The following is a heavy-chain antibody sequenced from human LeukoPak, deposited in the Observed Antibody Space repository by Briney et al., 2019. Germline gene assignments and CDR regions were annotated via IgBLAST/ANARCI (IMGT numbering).Heavy chain of an antibody. D-gene: IGHD6-13*01. CDR2: FYNSGST. V-gene: IGHV4-59*01. CDR1: GGSISNNY. J-gene: IGHJ2*01. CDR3: ARVGSSSLLGYFDL. Sequence: PSETLSLTCTVSGGSISNNYWTWIRQPPGKGLEWIGYFYNSGSTNYNPSLKSRVTISVDTSKNQFSLKLSSVTAADTAVYYCARVGSSSLLGYFDLWGRGTLVTVSS.